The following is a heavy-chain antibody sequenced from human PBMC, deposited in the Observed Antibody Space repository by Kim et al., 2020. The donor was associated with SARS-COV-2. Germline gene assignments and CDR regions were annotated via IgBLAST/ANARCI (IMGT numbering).Heavy chain of an antibody. CDR3: ARRKNSWNPFDF. D-gene: IGHD1-20*01. V-gene: IGHV4-39*01. J-gene: IGHJ4*02. Sequence: SETLSLTCSVSGDSIISKDNYWGWIRQSPGKGLEWIGSIYFSGRTYLNPTLKSRVTISADRATNQFSLNLTFVTAGDTATYYCARRKNSWNPFDFWGQGVLVSVSS. CDR1: GDSIISKDNY. CDR2: IYFSGRT.